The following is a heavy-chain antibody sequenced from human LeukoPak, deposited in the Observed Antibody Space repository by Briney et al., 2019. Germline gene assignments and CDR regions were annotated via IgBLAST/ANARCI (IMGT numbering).Heavy chain of an antibody. D-gene: IGHD2-15*01. CDR3: AREGIISFGSPEDY. CDR1: GYTFTGYY. Sequence: ASVKVSCKASGYTFTGYYMHWVRQAPGQGLEWMGWINPNSGGTNYAQKFQGRVTMTRDTSISTAYMELSRLRSDDTAVYYCAREGIISFGSPEDYWGQGTLVTVSS. CDR2: INPNSGGT. V-gene: IGHV1-2*02. J-gene: IGHJ4*02.